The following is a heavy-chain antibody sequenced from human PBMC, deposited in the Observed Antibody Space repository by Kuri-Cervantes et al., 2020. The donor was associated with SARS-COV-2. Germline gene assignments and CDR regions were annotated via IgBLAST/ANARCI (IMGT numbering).Heavy chain of an antibody. J-gene: IGHJ3*02. V-gene: IGHV4-59*11. CDR2: IYYSGST. CDR1: GGSISSHY. Sequence: SETLSLTCTVSGGSISSHYWSWIRQPPGKGLEWIGYIYYSGSTNYNPSLKSRVTISVDTSKNQFSLKLSSVTAADTAVYYCASFESIVGAMEDAFDIWGQGTMVTVSS. CDR3: ASFESIVGAMEDAFDI. D-gene: IGHD1-26*01.